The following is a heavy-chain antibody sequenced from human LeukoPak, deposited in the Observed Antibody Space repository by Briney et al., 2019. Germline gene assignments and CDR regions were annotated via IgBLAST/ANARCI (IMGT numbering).Heavy chain of an antibody. D-gene: IGHD3-9*01. Sequence: ASVKVSCKASGYTFTGYYMHWVRQAPGQGLEWMGWINPNSGGTNYAQKFQGRVTMTRDTSISTAYMELSRLRSDDTAVYYCARDSSVMRYFDWLLSYDAFDIWGQGTMVTVSS. CDR3: ARDSSVMRYFDWLLSYDAFDI. V-gene: IGHV1-2*02. CDR2: INPNSGGT. CDR1: GYTFTGYY. J-gene: IGHJ3*02.